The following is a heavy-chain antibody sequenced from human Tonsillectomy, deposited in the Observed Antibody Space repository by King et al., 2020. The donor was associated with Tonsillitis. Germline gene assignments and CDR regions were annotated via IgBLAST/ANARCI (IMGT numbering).Heavy chain of an antibody. J-gene: IGHJ4*02. D-gene: IGHD3-16*02. CDR3: AKNTVWGGYRYFSGVDY. CDR1: GFTFSSYG. V-gene: IGHV3-30*18. Sequence: VQLVESGGGVVQPGRSLRLSCAASGFTFSSYGMHWVRQAPGKGLEWVAVISYDGSNKYYADSVKGRFTISRDNSKNTLYLQMNSLRAEDTAVYYCAKNTVWGGYRYFSGVDYWGQGTLVTVSS. CDR2: ISYDGSNK.